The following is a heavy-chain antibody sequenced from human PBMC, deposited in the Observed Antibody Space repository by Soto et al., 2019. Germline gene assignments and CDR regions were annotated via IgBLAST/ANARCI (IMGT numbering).Heavy chain of an antibody. CDR3: ARARLSSSSWYKWAFDP. J-gene: IGHJ5*02. Sequence: EVQLVESGGGLVQPGGSLRLSCAASGFTFGSYWMHWVRQVPGKGLVWVSRIGDDGTLKDYADSVKGRFTISRDNAXNXXYLQMNSLRVEDTAVYFCARARLSSSSWYKWAFDPWGQGTQVIVSS. CDR2: IGDDGTLK. V-gene: IGHV3-74*01. CDR1: GFTFGSYW. D-gene: IGHD6-13*01.